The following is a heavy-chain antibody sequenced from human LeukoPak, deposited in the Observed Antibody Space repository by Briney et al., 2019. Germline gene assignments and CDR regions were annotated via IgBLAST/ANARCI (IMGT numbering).Heavy chain of an antibody. CDR2: INHSGST. D-gene: IGHD5/OR15-5a*01. V-gene: IGHV4-34*01. CDR3: AREVSLLPMGV. CDR1: GGSFSGYY. J-gene: IGHJ6*02. Sequence: PSETLSLTCAVYGGSFSGYYWSWIRQPPGKGLEWIGEINHSGSTNYNPSLKSRVTISVDTSKNQFSLKLSSVTAADTAVYYCAREVSLLPMGVWGQGTTVTVSS.